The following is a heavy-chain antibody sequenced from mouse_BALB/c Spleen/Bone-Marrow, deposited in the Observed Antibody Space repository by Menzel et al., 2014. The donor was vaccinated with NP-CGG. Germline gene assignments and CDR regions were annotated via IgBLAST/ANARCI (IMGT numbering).Heavy chain of an antibody. D-gene: IGHD1-3*01. V-gene: IGHV5-6-5*01. J-gene: IGHJ3*02. CDR2: ISISGIT. CDR1: GIDLSSYY. CDR3: ARASSPSGTGLGYGLGL. Sequence: LEESGGRLVTPGGFLTLTCTVSGIDLSSYYMSWVRQAPGKGLEWIGIISISGITDYATWAKGRFTISKTSTTVDLKMTSLTTEDTAAYFCARASSPSGTGLGYGLGLWSQGTLVTVS.